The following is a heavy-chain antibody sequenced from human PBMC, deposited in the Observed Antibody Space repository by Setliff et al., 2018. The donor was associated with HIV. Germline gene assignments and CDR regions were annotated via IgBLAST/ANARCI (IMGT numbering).Heavy chain of an antibody. V-gene: IGHV4-34*01. CDR2: INHSGST. J-gene: IGHJ4*02. D-gene: IGHD6-19*01. CDR3: ARRRSSGWYHYFDY. CDR1: GGSFSGYY. Sequence: PSETLSLTCAVYGGSFSGYYWSWIRQPPGKGLEWIGEINHSGSTNYNPSLKSRVTISVDTSKNQFSLKLSSVTAADTAVFYCARRRSSGWYHYFDYWGQGTLVTVSS.